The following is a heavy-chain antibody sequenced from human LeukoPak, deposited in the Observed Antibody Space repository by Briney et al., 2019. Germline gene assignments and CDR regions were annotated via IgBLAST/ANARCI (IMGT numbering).Heavy chain of an antibody. CDR2: ISGSGGST. V-gene: IGHV3-23*01. CDR1: GITFSGYA. J-gene: IGHJ4*02. D-gene: IGHD3-16*02. CDR3: AKSGYPPFDY. Sequence: GGSLTLSCAASGITFSGYAMSSVRQAPGKGMEWVSAISGSGGSTYYADSVKGRFTISRDNSKNTLYLQMNSLRAEDTAVYYCAKSGYPPFDYWGQGTLVTVSS.